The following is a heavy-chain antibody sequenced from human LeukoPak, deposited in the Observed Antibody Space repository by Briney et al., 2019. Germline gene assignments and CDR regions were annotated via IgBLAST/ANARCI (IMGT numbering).Heavy chain of an antibody. Sequence: SETLSLTCTVSGYAITSGGFSWNWIRQSPGKGLGWIGCIYDRGPAYYNPSLKSRFTISVDRPKNQFFLNVTSLTAADTAVYFCARSRQASGLFNSWGQGTLVVVSS. CDR2: IYDRGPA. J-gene: IGHJ5*01. CDR3: ARSRQASGLFNS. V-gene: IGHV4-30-2*06. CDR1: GYAITSGGFS. D-gene: IGHD3-10*01.